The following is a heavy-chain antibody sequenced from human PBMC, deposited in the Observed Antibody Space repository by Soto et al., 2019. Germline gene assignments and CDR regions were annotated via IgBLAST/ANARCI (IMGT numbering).Heavy chain of an antibody. J-gene: IGHJ4*02. CDR2: LHHGGST. CDR1: RYSINHNNW. Sequence: QVLLQESGPGLVKPAETLSLTCDVSRYSINHNNWWSWVHQPPGGGLEWIGELHHGGSTNYNPSLRSRATFSVYISKNLFFLKLSSVPAADTAVYYCTKNSAYALDYWGQGTLVTVAA. CDR3: TKNSAYALDY. D-gene: IGHD5-12*01. V-gene: IGHV4-4*02.